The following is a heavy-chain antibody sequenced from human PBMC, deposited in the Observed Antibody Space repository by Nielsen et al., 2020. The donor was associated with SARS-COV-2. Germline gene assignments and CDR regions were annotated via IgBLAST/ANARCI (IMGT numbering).Heavy chain of an antibody. V-gene: IGHV4-4*02. D-gene: IGHD4-11*01. Sequence: SETLSLTCAVSGGSISSSNWWSWVRQPPGKGLEWIGEIYHSGSTNYNPSLKSRVTISVDKSKNQFSLKLSSVTAADTAAYYCARDRGSTVTTNWFDPWGQGTLVTVSS. J-gene: IGHJ5*02. CDR2: IYHSGST. CDR3: ARDRGSTVTTNWFDP. CDR1: GGSISSSNW.